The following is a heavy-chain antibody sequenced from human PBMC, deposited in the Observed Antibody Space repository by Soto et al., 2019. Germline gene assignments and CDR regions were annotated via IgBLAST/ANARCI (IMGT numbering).Heavy chain of an antibody. CDR2: IWYDGSNK. Sequence: QVQLVESGGGVVQPGRSLRLSCAASGFTFSSYGMHWVRQAPGKGLEWVAVIWYDGSNKYYADSVKGRFTISRDNSKNTLYLQMNSLRAEDTAVYYCAREERYSSGWGYYFDYWGQGTPVTVSS. CDR3: AREERYSSGWGYYFDY. D-gene: IGHD6-19*01. J-gene: IGHJ4*02. V-gene: IGHV3-33*01. CDR1: GFTFSSYG.